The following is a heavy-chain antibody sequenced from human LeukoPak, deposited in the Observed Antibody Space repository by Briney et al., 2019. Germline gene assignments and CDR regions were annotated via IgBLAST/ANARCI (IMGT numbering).Heavy chain of an antibody. CDR3: ARAGYSSSYNWFDP. J-gene: IGHJ5*02. V-gene: IGHV4-34*01. D-gene: IGHD6-13*01. CDR1: GGSFSGYY. Sequence: PSETLSLTCAVSGGSFSGYYWSLIRQPPGKGLEWIGEIGHSGSTNYNPSLKSRVTISVDTSKNQFSLKLSSVTAADTAVYYCARAGYSSSYNWFDPWGQGTLVTVSS. CDR2: IGHSGST.